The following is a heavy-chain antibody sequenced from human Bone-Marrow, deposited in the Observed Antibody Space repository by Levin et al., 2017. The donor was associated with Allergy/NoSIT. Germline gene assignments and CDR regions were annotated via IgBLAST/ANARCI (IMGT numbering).Heavy chain of an antibody. V-gene: IGHV5-51*01. D-gene: IGHD1-1*01. CDR2: IYPGDSET. Sequence: GESLKISCQGSGYSFSSYWMAWVRQMPGKGLEWMGIIYPGDSETKYSPSFQGQVTISADKSISTAYLQWSSLKASDTAMYYCARRLGTGKAFDIWGQGTMVTVSS. CDR3: ARRLGTGKAFDI. J-gene: IGHJ3*02. CDR1: GYSFSSYW.